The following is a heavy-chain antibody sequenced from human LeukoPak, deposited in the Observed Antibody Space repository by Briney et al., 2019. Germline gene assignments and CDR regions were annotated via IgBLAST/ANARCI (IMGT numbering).Heavy chain of an antibody. V-gene: IGHV3-7*01. Sequence: PGGTLRLSCAASGFTFSSYGMSWVRQAPGKGLEGVANINQDGSEIYSVDSVKGRFTVSRDNTKNSLYLQMNSLRAEDTAVYYCARDHFHGSGTYFPWYYYYYMDVWGKGTTVTVSS. CDR2: INQDGSEI. CDR3: ARDHFHGSGTYFPWYYYYYMDV. CDR1: GFTFSSYG. J-gene: IGHJ6*03. D-gene: IGHD3-10*01.